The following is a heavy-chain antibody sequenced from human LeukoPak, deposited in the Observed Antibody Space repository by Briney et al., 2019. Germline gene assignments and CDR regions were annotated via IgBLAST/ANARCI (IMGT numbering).Heavy chain of an antibody. CDR3: AGDPGYGGNSGGYFDY. CDR2: IIPIFGTA. Sequence: SVKVSCKASGGTFSSYAISWVRQAPGQGLEWMGGIIPIFGTANYAQKFQGRVTITADESTSTAYMELSSLRSEDTAVYYCAGDPGYGGNSGGYFDYWGQGTLVTVSS. J-gene: IGHJ4*02. CDR1: GGTFSSYA. D-gene: IGHD4-23*01. V-gene: IGHV1-69*13.